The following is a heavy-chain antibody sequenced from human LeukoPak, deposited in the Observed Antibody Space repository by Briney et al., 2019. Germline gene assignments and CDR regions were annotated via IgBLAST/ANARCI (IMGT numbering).Heavy chain of an antibody. CDR3: ASAWNDYKDY. V-gene: IGHV4-34*01. CDR1: GGSFSGHY. CDR2: INHSGST. D-gene: IGHD4-11*01. J-gene: IGHJ4*02. Sequence: SETLSLTCAVYGGSFSGHYWSWIRQPPGKGLEWIGEINHSGSTNYNPSLKSRVTISVDTSKNQFSLKLSSVTAADTAVYYCASAWNDYKDYWGQGTLVTVSS.